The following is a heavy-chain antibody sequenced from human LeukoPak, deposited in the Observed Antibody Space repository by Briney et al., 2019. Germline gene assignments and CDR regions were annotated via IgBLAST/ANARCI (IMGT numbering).Heavy chain of an antibody. J-gene: IGHJ5*02. V-gene: IGHV1-69*05. D-gene: IGHD2-15*01. CDR2: IIPIFGTA. CDR3: ARASCSGGSCYSPLWFDP. CDR1: GGTFSSYA. Sequence: SVKVSCKASGGTFSSYAISWVRQAPGQGLEWMGRIIPIFGTANYAQKFQGRVTITTDESTSTAYMEPSSLRSEDTAVYYCARASCSGGSCYSPLWFDPWGQGTLVTVSS.